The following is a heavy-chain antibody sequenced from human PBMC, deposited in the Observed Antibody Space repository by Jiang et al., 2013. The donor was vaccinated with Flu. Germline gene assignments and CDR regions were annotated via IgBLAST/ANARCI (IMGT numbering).Heavy chain of an antibody. Sequence: GVVQPGRSLRLSCAASGFTFSSYGMHWVRQAPGKGLGWVAVIWYDGSNKYYADSVKGRFTISRDNSKNTLYLQMNSLRAEDTAVYYCARERMDYGSGSYPWGYFDYWGQGTLVTVSS. CDR2: IWYDGSNK. CDR3: ARERMDYGSGSYPWGYFDY. J-gene: IGHJ4*02. V-gene: IGHV3-33*01. D-gene: IGHD3-10*01. CDR1: GFTFSSYG.